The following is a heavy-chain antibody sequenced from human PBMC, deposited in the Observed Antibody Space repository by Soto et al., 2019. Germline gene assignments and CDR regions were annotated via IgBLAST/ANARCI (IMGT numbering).Heavy chain of an antibody. D-gene: IGHD1-26*01. CDR3: ARHGIVGATTDRSFDY. CDR1: GGSISSSSYY. CDR2: IYYSGST. V-gene: IGHV4-39*01. J-gene: IGHJ4*02. Sequence: SETLSLTCTVSGGSISSSSYYWGWIRQPPGKGLEWIGSIYYSGSTYYNPSLKSRVTISVDTSKNQFSLKLSTVTAADTAVYYCARHGIVGATTDRSFDYWGQGTLVTVSS.